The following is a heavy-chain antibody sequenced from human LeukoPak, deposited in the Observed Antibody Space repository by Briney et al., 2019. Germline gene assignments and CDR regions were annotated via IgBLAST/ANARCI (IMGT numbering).Heavy chain of an antibody. CDR1: GFTFSSYS. CDR3: ARDSYDLYYFDY. CDR2: INWNGGST. J-gene: IGHJ4*02. V-gene: IGHV3-20*04. Sequence: PGGSLRLSCAASGFTFSSYSMNWVRQAPGKGLEWVSGINWNGGSTGYADSVKGRFTISRDNAKNSLYLQMNSLRAEDAALYYCARDSYDLYYFDYWGQGTLVTVSS. D-gene: IGHD3-3*01.